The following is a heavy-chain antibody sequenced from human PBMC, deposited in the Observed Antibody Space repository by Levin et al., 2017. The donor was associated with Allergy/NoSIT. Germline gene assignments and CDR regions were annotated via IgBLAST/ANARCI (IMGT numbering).Heavy chain of an antibody. CDR1: GYTFTSYG. D-gene: IGHD3-10*01. Sequence: PVASVKVSCKASGYTFTSYGISWVRQAPGQGLEWMGWISAYNGNTNYAQKLQGRVTMTTDTSTSTAYMELRSLRSDDTAVYYWARPRFSYGSGSYYLDIWGQGTMVTVSS. V-gene: IGHV1-18*01. J-gene: IGHJ3*02. CDR3: ARPRFSYGSGSYYLDI. CDR2: ISAYNGNT.